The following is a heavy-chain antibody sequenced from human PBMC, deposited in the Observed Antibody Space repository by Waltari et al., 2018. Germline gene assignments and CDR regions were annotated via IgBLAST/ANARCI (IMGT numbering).Heavy chain of an antibody. J-gene: IGHJ4*02. CDR2: INRDGSST. CDR3: ASARYSGTYYNDY. D-gene: IGHD1-26*01. V-gene: IGHV3-74*01. CDR1: AFTCGRFW. Sequence: EVQPVESGGVLVQPGESVRIYCAASAFTCGRFWMPGVRQAPGKGRVWVSRINRDGSSTSYADSVKGRFTISRDNAKNTLYLQMNSLRAEDTAVYYCASARYSGTYYNDYWGQGMLVTVSP.